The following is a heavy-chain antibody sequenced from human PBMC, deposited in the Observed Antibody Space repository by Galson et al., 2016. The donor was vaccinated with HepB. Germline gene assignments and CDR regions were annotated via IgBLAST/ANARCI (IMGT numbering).Heavy chain of an antibody. CDR2: ISYDGSSK. D-gene: IGHD2-2*01. J-gene: IGHJ3*02. CDR3: ARDSWDIVVVSPAMFTFDI. Sequence: SLRLSCAASGFTFSSYGMHWVRQAPGKGLEWVAVISYDGSSKYYADSVKGRFTISRDNSKNSLSLQMNSLRVEDTAVYYCARDSWDIVVVSPAMFTFDIWGQGTMVTVSS. V-gene: IGHV3-30*03. CDR1: GFTFSSYG.